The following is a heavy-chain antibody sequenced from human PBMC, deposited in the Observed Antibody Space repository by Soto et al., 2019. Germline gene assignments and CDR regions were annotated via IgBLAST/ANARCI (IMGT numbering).Heavy chain of an antibody. V-gene: IGHV3-30*18. CDR1: GFTYSTNG. D-gene: IGHD2-2*02. CDR3: AKGGRVRYPLDF. CDR2: FSYDGSNK. Sequence: LRLSCLACGFTYSTNGMHWVRQAPRQPLEWVAVFSYDGSNKYYADSVKGRFTISRDNSKNTLYLQISGLRAEDTAVYYCAKGGRVRYPLDFWGQGTLVTVSS. J-gene: IGHJ4*02.